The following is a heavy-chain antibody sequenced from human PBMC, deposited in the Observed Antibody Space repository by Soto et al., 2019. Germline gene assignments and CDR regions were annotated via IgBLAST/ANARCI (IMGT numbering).Heavy chain of an antibody. CDR3: ARETFYYDSSGEVSIFDI. CDR2: IYSDGST. CDR1: GFTFTDYA. J-gene: IGHJ3*02. Sequence: GGSLRLSCAASGFTFTDYAMTWVRQAPGKGLEWVSVIYSDGSTYYADSVQGRFTISRDNSKNTVYLQMNSLRAEDTAVYYCARETFYYDSSGEVSIFDIWGQGTMVTVSS. V-gene: IGHV3-53*01. D-gene: IGHD3-22*01.